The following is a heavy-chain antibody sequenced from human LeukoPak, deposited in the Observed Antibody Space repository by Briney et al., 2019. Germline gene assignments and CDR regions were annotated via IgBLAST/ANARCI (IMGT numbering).Heavy chain of an antibody. V-gene: IGHV1-2*04. Sequence: ASAKVSCKASGYTFTGYYMHWVRQAPGQGLEWMGWINPNSGGTNYAQKFQGWVTMTRDTSISTAYMELSRLRSDDTAVYYCAREMERAYCSGGSCYKTYYFDYWGQGTLVTVSS. CDR2: INPNSGGT. J-gene: IGHJ4*02. CDR1: GYTFTGYY. D-gene: IGHD2-15*01. CDR3: AREMERAYCSGGSCYKTYYFDY.